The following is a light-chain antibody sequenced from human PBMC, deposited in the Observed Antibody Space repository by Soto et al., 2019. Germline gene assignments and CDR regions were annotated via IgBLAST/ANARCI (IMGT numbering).Light chain of an antibody. CDR2: AAS. Sequence: AIRMTQSPSSLSASTGDRVTITCRASQGISSYLAWYQQKPGKAPKLLIYAASTLQSGVPSRFSGSGSGTDFTLTISCLQSEDFATYYCQQYYSYPPITFGPGTKVISN. J-gene: IGKJ3*01. CDR1: QGISSY. V-gene: IGKV1-8*01. CDR3: QQYYSYPPIT.